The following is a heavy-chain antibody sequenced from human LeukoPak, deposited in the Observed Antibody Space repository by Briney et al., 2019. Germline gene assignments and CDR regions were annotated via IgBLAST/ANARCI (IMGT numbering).Heavy chain of an antibody. Sequence: GGSLRLSCTASGFTGGLSLSSSSMSWVRLAPWKGLEWVSSISSVSSFIFYADSVKGRFTISRDNAKNSVFLHMNSLRAEDTALYYCARDQGDFTLTAVQWGQGTLVIVSS. CDR3: ARDQGDFTLTAVQ. V-gene: IGHV3-21*06. J-gene: IGHJ1*01. D-gene: IGHD2-21*02. CDR2: ISSVSSFI. CDR1: GFTGGLSLSSSS.